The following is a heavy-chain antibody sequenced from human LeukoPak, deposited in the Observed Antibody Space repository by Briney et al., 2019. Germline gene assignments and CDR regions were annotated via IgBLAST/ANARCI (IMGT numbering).Heavy chain of an antibody. V-gene: IGHV1-46*01. CDR3: AREGGSYYAGDY. D-gene: IGHD1-26*01. CDR1: GYTFTGYY. Sequence: ASVKVSCKASGYTFTGYYMHWVRQAPGQGLEWMGIINPSGGSTSYAQKFQGRVTMTRDTSTSTVYMGLSSLRSEDTAVYYCAREGGSYYAGDYWGQGTLVTVSS. CDR2: INPSGGST. J-gene: IGHJ4*02.